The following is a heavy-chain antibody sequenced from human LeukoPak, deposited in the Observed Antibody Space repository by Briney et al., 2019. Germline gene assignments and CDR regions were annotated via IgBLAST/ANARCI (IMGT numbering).Heavy chain of an antibody. CDR1: GGSISSTTYY. J-gene: IGHJ5*02. D-gene: IGHD6-6*01. Sequence: PSETLSLTCTVSGGSISSTTYYWAWIRQPPGKGLEWIGSMYHSGSTYHNPSLKSRVTILVDTSKNQFSLKLRSVTAADTAVYYCARPTARLGWFDPWGQGTLVTVSS. CDR2: MYHSGST. V-gene: IGHV4-39*07. CDR3: ARPTARLGWFDP.